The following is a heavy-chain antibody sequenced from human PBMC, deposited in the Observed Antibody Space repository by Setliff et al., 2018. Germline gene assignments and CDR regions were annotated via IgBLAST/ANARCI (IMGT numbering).Heavy chain of an antibody. V-gene: IGHV3-23*01. CDR1: GFTFSSYW. Sequence: PGGSLRLSCAASGFTFSSYWMNWVRQTPGKGLEWVSGISGSGGRTYYADSVKGRFTISRDNSKNTLYLEMNSLRAEDTAVYYCAKRGPYCSGGTCHYYFDYWGQGTLVTVSS. CDR3: AKRGPYCSGGTCHYYFDY. CDR2: ISGSGGRT. J-gene: IGHJ4*02. D-gene: IGHD2-15*01.